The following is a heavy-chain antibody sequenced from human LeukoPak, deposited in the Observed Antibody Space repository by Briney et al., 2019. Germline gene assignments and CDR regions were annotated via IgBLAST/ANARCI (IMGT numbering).Heavy chain of an antibody. J-gene: IGHJ4*02. CDR1: GYTFTSCD. Sequence: ASVKVSCKASGYTFTSCDINWVRQATGQGLEWMGWMNPNSGNTGYGQSFQGRITMTRDISIGTAYMELSNLTSEDTAIYYCTRGSSGRRNNWGQGTLVTVSA. V-gene: IGHV1-8*01. CDR3: TRGSSGRRNN. CDR2: MNPNSGNT. D-gene: IGHD6-19*01.